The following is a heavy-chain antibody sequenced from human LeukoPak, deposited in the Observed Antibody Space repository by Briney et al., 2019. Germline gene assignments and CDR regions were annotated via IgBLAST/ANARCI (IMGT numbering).Heavy chain of an antibody. D-gene: IGHD5/OR15-5a*01. CDR3: ARGQASSYYFDY. V-gene: IGHV3-21*01. J-gene: IGHJ4*02. Sequence: GGSLRLSCAASGFTFGSYSMNWVRQAPGKGLEWVSSISSSSSYIYYADSVKGRFTISRDNAKNSLYLQMNSLRAEDTAVYYCARGQASSYYFDYWGQGTLVTVSS. CDR2: ISSSSSYI. CDR1: GFTFGSYS.